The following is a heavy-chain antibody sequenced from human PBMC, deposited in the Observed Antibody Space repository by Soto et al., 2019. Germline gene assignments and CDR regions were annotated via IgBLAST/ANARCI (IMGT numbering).Heavy chain of an antibody. J-gene: IGHJ3*02. CDR3: ARAYDSSGYGTDAFDI. V-gene: IGHV3-33*01. CDR1: GFTFSSYG. CDR2: IWYDGSNK. D-gene: IGHD3-22*01. Sequence: QVQLVESGGGVVQPGRSLGLSCAASGFTFSSYGMHWVRQAPGKGLEWVAVIWYDGSNKYYADSVKGRFTISRDNSKNTLYLQMNSLRAEDTAVYYCARAYDSSGYGTDAFDIWGQGTMVTVSS.